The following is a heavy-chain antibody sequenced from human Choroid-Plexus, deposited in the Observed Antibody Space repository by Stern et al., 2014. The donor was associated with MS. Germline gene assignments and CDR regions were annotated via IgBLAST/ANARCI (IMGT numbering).Heavy chain of an antibody. CDR2: VSYDGSNK. CDR3: AKDRQYLTYFFDH. D-gene: IGHD2/OR15-2a*01. Sequence: VQLVESGGGVVQPGRPLRLSCVASGFTLGSCAMHRLRQAPGKGLEWVAGVSYDGSNKYYADSVKGRFTISRDNSQNTLYMQMSSLRPEDTAVYYCAKDRQYLTYFFDHWGQGSLVTVSS. CDR1: GFTLGSCA. J-gene: IGHJ5*02. V-gene: IGHV3-30*18.